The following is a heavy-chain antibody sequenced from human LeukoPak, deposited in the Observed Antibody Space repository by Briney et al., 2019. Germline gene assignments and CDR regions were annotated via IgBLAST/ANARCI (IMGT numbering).Heavy chain of an antibody. Sequence: GGSLRLSCTAPEILNRSWMHWVRQAPGKGLVWVARISIDGNSISHADFVKGRFTVSRDNAMNTVFLQMNSLGADDTAVYYCARGMHDSSAGVDYWGQGTQVTVSS. CDR1: EILNRSW. CDR2: ISIDGNSI. CDR3: ARGMHDSSAGVDY. V-gene: IGHV3-74*01. J-gene: IGHJ4*02. D-gene: IGHD3-10*01.